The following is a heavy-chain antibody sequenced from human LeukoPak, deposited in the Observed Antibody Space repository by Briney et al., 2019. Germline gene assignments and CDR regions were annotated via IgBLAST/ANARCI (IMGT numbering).Heavy chain of an antibody. Sequence: TGGSLRLSCAASGFTFSSYAMSWVRQAPGKGLEWVSAISGSGGSTYYADSVKGRFTISRDNSKNTPYLQMNSLRAEDTAVYYCAKANLHGGSYSSFDYWGQGTLVTVSS. CDR2: ISGSGGST. CDR3: AKANLHGGSYSSFDY. J-gene: IGHJ4*02. V-gene: IGHV3-23*01. CDR1: GFTFSSYA. D-gene: IGHD1-26*01.